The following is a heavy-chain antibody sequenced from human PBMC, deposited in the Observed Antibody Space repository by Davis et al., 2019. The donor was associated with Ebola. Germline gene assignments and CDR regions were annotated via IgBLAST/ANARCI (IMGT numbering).Heavy chain of an antibody. CDR1: SDSISSSPYY. Sequence: MPSETLSLTCTVSSDSISSSPYYWGWIRQPPGKGLEWIANIHHSGTTFYNPSLKSRVTNSVDTSKNQFSLKLNSVTAADTALYHCARQSLDFDYWGQGTMVTVSS. CDR3: ARQSLDFDY. J-gene: IGHJ4*02. V-gene: IGHV4-39*01. CDR2: IHHSGTT.